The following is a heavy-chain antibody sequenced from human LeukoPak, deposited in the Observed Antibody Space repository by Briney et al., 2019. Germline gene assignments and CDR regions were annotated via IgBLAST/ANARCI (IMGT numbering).Heavy chain of an antibody. CDR3: ARDPNRLADYGGDYFDH. V-gene: IGHV3-30*04. CDR1: RFTFSSFS. CDR2: ISHDGSHQ. J-gene: IGHJ4*02. D-gene: IGHD4-23*01. Sequence: QSGGSLRLSCVASRFTFSSFSMHWVRQSPGNGLEWVAVISHDGSHQSYADSVKGRFTISRDNSKNILSLQMNSVRPEDTGLFYCARDPNRLADYGGDYFDHWGQGTLVTVSS.